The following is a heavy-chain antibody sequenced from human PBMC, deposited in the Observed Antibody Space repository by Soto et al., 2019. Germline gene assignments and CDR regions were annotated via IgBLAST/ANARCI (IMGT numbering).Heavy chain of an antibody. CDR1: GGSISSGGYS. CDR3: ARGLNTAAALDY. D-gene: IGHD6-13*01. Sequence: QLQLQESGSGLVKPSQTLSLTCAVSGGSISSGGYSWSWTRQPPGKGLEWIGYLYHSGSTYYNPSLKSRVTISVDRSKNQFSLKLSSVTAADTAVYYCARGLNTAAALDYWGQGTLVTVSS. J-gene: IGHJ4*02. V-gene: IGHV4-30-2*01. CDR2: LYHSGST.